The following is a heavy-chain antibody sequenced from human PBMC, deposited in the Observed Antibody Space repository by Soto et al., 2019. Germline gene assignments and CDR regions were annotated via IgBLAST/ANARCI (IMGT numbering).Heavy chain of an antibody. J-gene: IGHJ4*02. CDR2: ISYDGSNK. D-gene: IGHD3-22*01. CDR1: GFTFSSYA. V-gene: IGHV3-30-3*01. Sequence: GGSLRLSCAASGFTFSSYAMHWVRQAPGKGLEWVAVISYDGSNKYYADSVKGRFTISRDNSKNTLYLQMNSLRAEDTAVYYCASVFYDSSGYYYGGYFDYWGQGTLVTISS. CDR3: ASVFYDSSGYYYGGYFDY.